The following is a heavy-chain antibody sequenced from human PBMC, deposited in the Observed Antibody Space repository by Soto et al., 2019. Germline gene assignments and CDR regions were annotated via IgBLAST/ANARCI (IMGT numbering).Heavy chain of an antibody. Sequence: ALVKVSCKASGYTFTSYGISWVRQAPGQGVEWMGRISAYKGNTNYAQKLQGRVTMTTDTSTSTAYMELRSLRSDDTAVYYCARVYYYDSSGYRYWGQGTLVTVSS. J-gene: IGHJ4*02. CDR2: ISAYKGNT. CDR3: ARVYYYDSSGYRY. V-gene: IGHV1-18*04. D-gene: IGHD3-22*01. CDR1: GYTFTSYG.